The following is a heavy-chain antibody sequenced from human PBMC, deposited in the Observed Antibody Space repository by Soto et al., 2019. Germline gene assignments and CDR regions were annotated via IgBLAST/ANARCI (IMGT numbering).Heavy chain of an antibody. CDR1: GYTFTGYY. CDR2: INPNSGDT. J-gene: IGHJ6*02. V-gene: IGHV1-2*02. D-gene: IGHD1-26*01. CDR3: AKGGAIVAAGTRVYLYNPMDV. Sequence: ASVKVSCKASGYTFTGYYVHWVRQAPGQGLEWMGWINPNSGDTYLAQRFQGRVTMTRDTSTGTAYMELRGLTSDDTAEYYCAKGGAIVAAGTRVYLYNPMDVWGQGTTVTVSS.